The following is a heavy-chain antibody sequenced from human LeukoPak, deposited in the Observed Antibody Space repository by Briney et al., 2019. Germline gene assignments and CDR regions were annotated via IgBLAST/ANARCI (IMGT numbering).Heavy chain of an antibody. D-gene: IGHD6-13*01. Sequence: PSETLSLTCTVSGGSISSYYWSWIRQPPGKGLEWIGYIYYSGSTNYNPSLKSRVTISVDTSKNHFSLKLSSVTAADTAVYYCARVPPSAIAAAGTFDYWGQGTLVTVSS. J-gene: IGHJ4*02. V-gene: IGHV4-59*08. CDR2: IYYSGST. CDR1: GGSISSYY. CDR3: ARVPPSAIAAAGTFDY.